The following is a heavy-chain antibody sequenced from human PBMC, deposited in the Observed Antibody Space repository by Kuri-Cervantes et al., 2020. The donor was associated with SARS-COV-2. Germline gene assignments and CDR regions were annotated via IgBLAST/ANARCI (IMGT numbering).Heavy chain of an antibody. CDR1: ADSVSSNSAA. J-gene: IGHJ4*02. CDR2: TYYRSKWYN. CDR3: ARATVGATRENHEFDY. D-gene: IGHD1-26*01. Sequence: SCAISADSVSSNSAAWNWIRQSPSRGLEWLGRTYYRSKWYNDYAVSVKSRITINPDTSKNQFSLQLNSVTPEDTAVYYCARATVGATRENHEFDYWGQGTLVTVSS. V-gene: IGHV6-1*01.